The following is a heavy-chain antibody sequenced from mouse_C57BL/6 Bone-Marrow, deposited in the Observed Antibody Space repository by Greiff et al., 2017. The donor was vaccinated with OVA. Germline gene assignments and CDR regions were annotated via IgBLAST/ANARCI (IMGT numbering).Heavy chain of an antibody. CDR1: GFTFSDYY. V-gene: IGHV5-16*01. J-gene: IGHJ1*03. Sequence: EVMLVESEGGLVQPGSSMKLSCTASGFTFSDYYMAWVRQVPEKGLEWVANINYDGSSTYYLDSLKSRFIISRDNAKNILYLQMSSLKSEDTATYYCARKGDYSNYGGPHWYFDVWGTGTTVTVSS. CDR3: ARKGDYSNYGGPHWYFDV. D-gene: IGHD2-5*01. CDR2: INYDGSST.